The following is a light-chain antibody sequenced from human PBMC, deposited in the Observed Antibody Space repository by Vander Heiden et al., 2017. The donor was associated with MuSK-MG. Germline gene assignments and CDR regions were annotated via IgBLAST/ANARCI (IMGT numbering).Light chain of an antibody. Sequence: DIQLTQSPSFLSASVGDRVTITCRASQAISGYLAWYQQKPGRAPKLLIYAASTLQRGVPARFSGSGSGTEFTLTISSLQPEDFASYYCHQLYSNPITFGQGTRLDIK. CDR2: AAS. V-gene: IGKV1-9*01. CDR3: HQLYSNPIT. J-gene: IGKJ5*01. CDR1: QAISGY.